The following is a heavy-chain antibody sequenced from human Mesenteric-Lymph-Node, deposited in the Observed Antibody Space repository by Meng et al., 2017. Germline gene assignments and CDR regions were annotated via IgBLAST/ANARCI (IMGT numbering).Heavy chain of an antibody. Sequence: GESLKISCAASGFTFSDYYMSWIRQAPGKGLEWVSYIVGSGTTIYYADSVKGRFTISRDNSKNTLYLQMNSLRAEDTAVYYCAKDGAQTGSGDYYYGMDVWGQGTTVTVSS. CDR1: GFTFSDYY. CDR2: IVGSGTTI. D-gene: IGHD2-15*01. V-gene: IGHV3-11*01. CDR3: AKDGAQTGSGDYYYGMDV. J-gene: IGHJ6*02.